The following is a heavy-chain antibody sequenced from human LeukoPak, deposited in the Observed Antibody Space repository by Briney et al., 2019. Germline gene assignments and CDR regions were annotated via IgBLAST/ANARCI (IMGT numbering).Heavy chain of an antibody. J-gene: IGHJ3*02. Sequence: GSSVKVSCKASGGTFTSYAIRWVRQAPGQGLEWMGGVIPIFGKANYTQKFQARVTITTDETTSTDYMELSSLRSEDTALYYCARPLESIAAAAHAFDIWGQGTMVTVSS. CDR3: ARPLESIAAAAHAFDI. CDR1: GGTFTSYA. CDR2: VIPIFGKA. D-gene: IGHD6-13*01. V-gene: IGHV1-69*05.